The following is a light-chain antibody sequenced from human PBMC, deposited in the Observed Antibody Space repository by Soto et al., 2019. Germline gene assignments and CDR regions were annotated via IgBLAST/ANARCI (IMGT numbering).Light chain of an antibody. CDR2: EVT. CDR1: SSDVGGYNY. V-gene: IGLV2-14*01. CDR3: SSYTTTSTPYV. Sequence: QSALTQPASVSGSPGQSITISCTGTSSDVGGYNYVSWYQQHPGRAPKLMISEVTNRPSGISNRFSGSKSGNTASLTISGLQAEDEAHYYCSSYTTTSTPYVFGGGTKLTVL. J-gene: IGLJ2*01.